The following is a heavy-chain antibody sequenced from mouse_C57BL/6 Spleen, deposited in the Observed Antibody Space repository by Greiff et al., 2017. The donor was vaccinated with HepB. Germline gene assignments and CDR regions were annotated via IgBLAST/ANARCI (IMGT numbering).Heavy chain of an antibody. J-gene: IGHJ4*01. CDR1: GYTFTSYG. D-gene: IGHD1-1*01. CDR2: IYPRSGNT. CDR3: ARERIWDYGSSRYAMDY. Sequence: QVQLQQSGAELARPGASVKLSCKASGYTFTSYGISWVKQRTGQGLEWIGEIYPRSGNTYYNEKFKGKATLTADKSSSTAYMELRSLTSEDSAVYFCARERIWDYGSSRYAMDYWGQGTSVTVSS. V-gene: IGHV1-81*01.